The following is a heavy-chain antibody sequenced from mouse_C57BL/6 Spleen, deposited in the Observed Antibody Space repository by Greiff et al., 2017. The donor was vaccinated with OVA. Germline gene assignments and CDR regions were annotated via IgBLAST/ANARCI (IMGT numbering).Heavy chain of an antibody. D-gene: IGHD2-4*01. Sequence: DVKLQESGPELVKPGASVKIPCKASGYTFTDYNMDWVKQSHGKSLEWIGDINPNNGGTIYNQKFKGKATLTVDKSSSTAYMELRSLTSEDTAVYYCARNYDYDGGYYFDYWGQGTTLTVSS. V-gene: IGHV1-18*01. CDR2: INPNNGGT. CDR3: ARNYDYDGGYYFDY. J-gene: IGHJ2*01. CDR1: GYTFTDYN.